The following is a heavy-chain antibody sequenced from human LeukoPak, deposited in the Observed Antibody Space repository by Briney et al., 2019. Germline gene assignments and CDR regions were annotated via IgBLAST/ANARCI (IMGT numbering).Heavy chain of an antibody. J-gene: IGHJ4*02. D-gene: IGHD5-18*01. V-gene: IGHV1-18*01. CDR3: ARGSRREGIQLWLHDY. Sequence: ASVKVSCKASGNTLTSDGISWVQQAPGQGVEWMGLLSGYNGNTNYAQKCQGRVSMTRDTPISTAYMERSRLRSDDTAVYYCARGSRREGIQLWLHDYWGQGTLVTVSS. CDR1: GNTLTSDG. CDR2: LSGYNGNT.